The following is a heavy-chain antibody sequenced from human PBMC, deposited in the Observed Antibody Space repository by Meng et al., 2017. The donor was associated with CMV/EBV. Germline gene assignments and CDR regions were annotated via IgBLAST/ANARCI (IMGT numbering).Heavy chain of an antibody. J-gene: IGHJ3*02. CDR2: IYHSGST. CDR3: ARGVQYYDFWSGFPGGPYAFDT. V-gene: IGHV4-38-2*02. D-gene: IGHD3-3*01. CDR1: GYSISSGYY. Sequence: GSLRLSCTVSGYSISSGYYWGWIRQPPGKGLEWIGSIYHSGSTYYNPSLKSRVTISVDTSKNQFSLKLSSVTAADTAVYYCARGVQYYDFWSGFPGGPYAFDTWGQGTMVTVSS.